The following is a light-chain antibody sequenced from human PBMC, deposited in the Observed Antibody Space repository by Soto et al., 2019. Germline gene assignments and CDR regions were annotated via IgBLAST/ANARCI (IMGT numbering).Light chain of an antibody. CDR1: SSDVGTYNR. Sequence: QSALTQPPSVSGSPGQSVTISCTGTSSDVGTYNRVSWYQEPPGTAPKLMIYEVNNRPSGVPDRFSGSKSGNTASLTISVLQAEDEADYYCSSYTSSSTLLFGGGTKLTVL. CDR3: SSYTSSSTLL. J-gene: IGLJ2*01. V-gene: IGLV2-18*02. CDR2: EVN.